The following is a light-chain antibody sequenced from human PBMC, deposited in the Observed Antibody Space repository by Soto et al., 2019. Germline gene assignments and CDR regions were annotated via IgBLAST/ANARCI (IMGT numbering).Light chain of an antibody. CDR2: DAS. J-gene: IGKJ4*01. CDR1: QSVGNNY. V-gene: IGKV3-20*01. CDR3: QQYGSTPXT. Sequence: EIVLTQSPCTLSLSPGERATLSCRASQSVGNNYLAWYQQKPGQAPRFLIYDASSRATGIPDRFSGSGSGTDFTLTISRLEPEDFAVYYCQQYGSTPXTFGGGTKV.